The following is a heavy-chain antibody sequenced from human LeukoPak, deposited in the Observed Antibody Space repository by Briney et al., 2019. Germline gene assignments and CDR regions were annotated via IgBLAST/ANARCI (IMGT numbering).Heavy chain of an antibody. Sequence: SVKVSCKASGGTFSSFAISWVRQAPGQGLEWMGGIIPIFGTANYPQKFQGRVTMTTDTSTSTAYMELRSLRSDDTAVYYCARDWYGSGSSHAFDIWGQGTMVTVSS. D-gene: IGHD3-10*01. CDR1: GGTFSSFA. CDR3: ARDWYGSGSSHAFDI. J-gene: IGHJ3*02. V-gene: IGHV1-69*05. CDR2: IIPIFGTA.